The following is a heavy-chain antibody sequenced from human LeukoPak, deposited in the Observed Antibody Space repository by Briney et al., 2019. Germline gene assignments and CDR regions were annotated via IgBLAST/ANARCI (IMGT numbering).Heavy chain of an antibody. CDR1: GYTFTSYY. Sequence: ASVKVSCKASGYTFTSYYMRWVRQAPGQGLEWMGIINPSGGSTSYAQKFQGRVTMTRDTSTSTVYMELSSLRSEDTAVYYCAREAVAGPYYYGMDVWGQGTTVTVSS. CDR3: AREAVAGPYYYGMDV. D-gene: IGHD6-19*01. CDR2: INPSGGST. J-gene: IGHJ6*02. V-gene: IGHV1-46*01.